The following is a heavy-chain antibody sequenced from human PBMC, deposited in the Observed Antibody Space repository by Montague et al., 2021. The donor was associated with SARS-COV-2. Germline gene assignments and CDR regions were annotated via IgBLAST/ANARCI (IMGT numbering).Heavy chain of an antibody. J-gene: IGHJ6*02. Sequence: SETLSLTCTVSGGSISSSSYCWGWIRQPPGKGLEWIGSIYYSGSTYYNPSLKSRVTISVDTSKNQFSLKLSSVTAADTAVYYCARVRYYGSGTSLGMDVWGQGTTVTVSS. D-gene: IGHD3-10*01. V-gene: IGHV4-39*07. CDR1: GGSISSSSYC. CDR2: IYYSGST. CDR3: ARVRYYGSGTSLGMDV.